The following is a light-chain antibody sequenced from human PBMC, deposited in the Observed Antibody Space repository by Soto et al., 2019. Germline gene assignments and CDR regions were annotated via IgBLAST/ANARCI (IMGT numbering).Light chain of an antibody. J-gene: IGKJ4*01. CDR2: AAS. Sequence: DIQMTQSPSSLSASVGDRVTITCRASQSISSYLNWYQQKPGKAPKLLVYAASSLQSGVPSRFSGSGSGTDFTPTISSLQPEDFATYYCQQGYSFPVTFGGGTKVDIK. CDR3: QQGYSFPVT. CDR1: QSISSY. V-gene: IGKV1-39*01.